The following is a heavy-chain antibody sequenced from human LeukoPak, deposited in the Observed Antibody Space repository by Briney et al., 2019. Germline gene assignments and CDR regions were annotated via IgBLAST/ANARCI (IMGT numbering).Heavy chain of an antibody. Sequence: PSGTLSLTGTGSDEVITSNNWWSWVRQSPGKGLEWIGEIFHSGTTRYKASLESRVTMLLDKSKNQFSLRLNSVTAADTAVYFCARLRLSGGSFSVGWFDPWGQGIQVTVSS. CDR1: DEVITSNNW. D-gene: IGHD1-26*01. CDR3: ARLRLSGGSFSVGWFDP. J-gene: IGHJ5*02. CDR2: IFHSGTT. V-gene: IGHV4-4*02.